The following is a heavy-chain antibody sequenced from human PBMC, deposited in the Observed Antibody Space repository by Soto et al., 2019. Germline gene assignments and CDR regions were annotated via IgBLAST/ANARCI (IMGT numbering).Heavy chain of an antibody. V-gene: IGHV3-33*01. Sequence: QVQLVQSGGGVVQPGRSLRLSCAASGFTFRSYGMHWVRQAPGKGLEWVAIIWSDGFSKYYADSVEGRFTISRDNSNNTLYLEMNSLRAEDTAIYYCARGVTSGSPEDYWGQGTMVTV. CDR2: IWSDGFSK. J-gene: IGHJ4*02. CDR3: ARGVTSGSPEDY. CDR1: GFTFRSYG. D-gene: IGHD1-26*01.